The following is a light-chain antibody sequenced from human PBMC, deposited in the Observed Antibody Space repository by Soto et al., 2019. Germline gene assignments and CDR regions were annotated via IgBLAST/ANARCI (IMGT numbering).Light chain of an antibody. J-gene: IGKJ1*01. Sequence: IVLTQSPLSLPVTLGQPASISCRSSLSLVHSDGYNYLSWLLQRPGQSPRLLIYMGSNRFSGVPDRFSGSGSGTDFTLKISRVEAEDVGVYYCTQETQVPRTFGQGTGMEIK. CDR3: TQETQVPRT. CDR1: LSLVHSDGYNY. V-gene: IGKV2-24*01. CDR2: MGS.